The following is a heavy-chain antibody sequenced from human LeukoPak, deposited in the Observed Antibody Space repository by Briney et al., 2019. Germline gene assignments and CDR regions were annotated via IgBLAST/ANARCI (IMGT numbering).Heavy chain of an antibody. D-gene: IGHD1-26*01. J-gene: IGHJ4*02. V-gene: IGHV4-34*01. Sequence: SETLSLTCAVYGGSFSGYYCSWIRQPPGKGLEWIGEINHSGSTNYNPSLKSRVTMSVDTSKNHFSLKLSSVTAADTAVYYCAREGSPLTSRGQGTLVTVSS. CDR3: AREGSPLTS. CDR1: GGSFSGYY. CDR2: INHSGST.